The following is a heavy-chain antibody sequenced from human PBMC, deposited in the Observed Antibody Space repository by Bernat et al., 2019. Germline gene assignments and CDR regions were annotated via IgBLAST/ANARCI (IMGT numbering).Heavy chain of an antibody. CDR1: GFTFSSYS. Sequence: EVQLVESGGGLVKPGGSLRLSCAASGFTFSSYSMNWVRQAPGKGLEWVSSISSSSSYIYYADSVKGRFTISRDNAKNSLYLQMNSLRAEDTAVYYCARADDSLTGYYYFDYWGQGTLVTVSS. V-gene: IGHV3-21*01. D-gene: IGHD3-9*01. CDR2: ISSSSSYI. CDR3: ARADDSLTGYYYFDY. J-gene: IGHJ4*02.